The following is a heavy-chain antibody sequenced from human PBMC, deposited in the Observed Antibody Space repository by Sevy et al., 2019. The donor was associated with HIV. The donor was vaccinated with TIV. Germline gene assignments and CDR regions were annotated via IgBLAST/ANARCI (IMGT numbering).Heavy chain of an antibody. V-gene: IGHV3-30*04. CDR3: ARDRGEILRSAFKS. CDR1: GFTFSEFG. Sequence: GGSLRLSCAASGFTFSEFGMHWVRQAPGKGLEWVAVISHDGRNNKYNADSVKGRFTSSRDNSKNTLYLQMNSLRADDTAIYYCARDRGEILRSAFKSWGQGTLVTVSS. D-gene: IGHD3-10*01. J-gene: IGHJ5*02. CDR2: ISHDGRNNK.